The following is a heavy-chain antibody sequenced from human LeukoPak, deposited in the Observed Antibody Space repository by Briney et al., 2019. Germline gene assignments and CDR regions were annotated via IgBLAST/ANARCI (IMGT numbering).Heavy chain of an antibody. V-gene: IGHV4-59*01. J-gene: IGHJ4*02. D-gene: IGHD5-12*01. Sequence: SETLSLTCTVSGGSISGYYWSWIRQPPGKGLEWIGYIYYSGSTNYNPSLKSRVTISVDTSKNQFSLKLSSVTAADTAVYYCARVDSGYDFDYWGQGTLVTVSS. CDR1: GGSISGYY. CDR2: IYYSGST. CDR3: ARVDSGYDFDY.